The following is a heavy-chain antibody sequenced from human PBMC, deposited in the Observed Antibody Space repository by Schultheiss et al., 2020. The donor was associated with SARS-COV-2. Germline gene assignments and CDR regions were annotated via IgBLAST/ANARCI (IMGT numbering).Heavy chain of an antibody. J-gene: IGHJ6*03. CDR2: INHSGST. V-gene: IGHV4-61*01. CDR1: GDSVSSGSYY. D-gene: IGHD2-15*01. CDR3: ARVVGYCSGGSCYQEAYYYYYMDV. Sequence: SETLSLTCTVSGDSVSSGSYYWSWIRQPPGKGLEWIGKINHSGSTNYNPSLKSRVTISVDTSKNQFSLKLSSVAAADTAVYYCARVVGYCSGGSCYQEAYYYYYMDVWGKGTTVTVSS.